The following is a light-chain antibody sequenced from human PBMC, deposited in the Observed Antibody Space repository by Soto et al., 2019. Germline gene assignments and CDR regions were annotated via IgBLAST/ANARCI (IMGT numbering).Light chain of an antibody. CDR3: SSYAGSNDFV. V-gene: IGLV2-8*01. CDR1: SSDVGAYDF. Sequence: QSVLTQPPSASGSPGQSVTLSCTGTSSDVGAYDFVSWYQQHPGKAPKLVIFEVSKRPSGVPDRFSGSKSGNTASLTVSGLQAEDEADSYCSSYAGSNDFVFGTGT. CDR2: EVS. J-gene: IGLJ1*01.